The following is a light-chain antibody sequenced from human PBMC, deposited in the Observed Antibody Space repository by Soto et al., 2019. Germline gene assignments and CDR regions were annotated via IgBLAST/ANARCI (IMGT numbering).Light chain of an antibody. Sequence: EIVLTQSPGTLSLSPGDRATLSFRASESVSSTYLAWYQQKPGQAPRLLIYGASSRASGIPDRFSGSGSGTDFTLTISRLEPEDFAVYYCQQYGSSPPDTFGGGTKVDIK. J-gene: IGKJ4*01. V-gene: IGKV3-20*01. CDR3: QQYGSSPPDT. CDR1: ESVSSTY. CDR2: GAS.